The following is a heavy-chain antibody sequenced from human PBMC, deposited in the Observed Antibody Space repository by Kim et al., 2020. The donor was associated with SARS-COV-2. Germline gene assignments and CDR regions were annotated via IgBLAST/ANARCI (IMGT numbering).Heavy chain of an antibody. V-gene: IGHV4-4*02. D-gene: IGHD6-19*01. J-gene: IGHJ6*02. CDR1: GGSISSSNW. Sequence: SETLSLTCAVSGGSISSSNWWSWVRQPPGKGLEWIGEIYHSGSTNYNPSLKSRVTISVDKSKNQFSLKLSSVTAADTAVYYCARGGSSGWRGMDVWGQGTTVTVSS. CDR2: IYHSGST. CDR3: ARGGSSGWRGMDV.